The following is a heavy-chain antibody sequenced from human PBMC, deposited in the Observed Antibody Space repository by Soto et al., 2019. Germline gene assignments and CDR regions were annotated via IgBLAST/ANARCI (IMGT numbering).Heavy chain of an antibody. CDR2: ISSDGNTK. CDR3: TGQGASGY. D-gene: IGHD2-8*02. V-gene: IGHV3-30*03. Sequence: PGGSLRLSCAASGFTFSNSGMHWVRQAPGKGLEWVAVISSDGNTKYYAYSVKGRFTISRDNSKNTLYLEMNGLRADDAALYYCTGQGASGYWGQGT. CDR1: GFTFSNSG. J-gene: IGHJ4*02.